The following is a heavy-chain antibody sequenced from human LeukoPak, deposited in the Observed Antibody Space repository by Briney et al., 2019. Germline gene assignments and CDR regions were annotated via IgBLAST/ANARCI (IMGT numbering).Heavy chain of an antibody. CDR2: IKQDGSEK. V-gene: IGHV3-7*01. Sequence: GGSLRLSCAASGFTFSSYWMSWVRQAPGKGLEWVANIKQDGSEKYYVDSVKGRFTISRDNAKNSLYLQMNSLRAEDTAVYYCARDGRGYYDSSGYAFDIWGQGTMVTVSS. J-gene: IGHJ3*02. D-gene: IGHD3-22*01. CDR3: ARDGRGYYDSSGYAFDI. CDR1: GFTFSSYW.